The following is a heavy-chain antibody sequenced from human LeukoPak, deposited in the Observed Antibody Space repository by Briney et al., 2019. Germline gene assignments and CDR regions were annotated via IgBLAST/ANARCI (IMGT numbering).Heavy chain of an antibody. D-gene: IGHD3-10*01. J-gene: IGHJ4*02. CDR1: GGSFSGYY. Sequence: SETLSLTCAVYGGSFSGYYWSWIRQPPGKGLEWIGEIDHTGSTHYNPSLKSRVTMSVDASKNQFSLKLTFVTAADTAVYYCARVGGLWFGVRNDSWGQGTLVTVSS. CDR2: IDHTGST. V-gene: IGHV4-34*01. CDR3: ARVGGLWFGVRNDS.